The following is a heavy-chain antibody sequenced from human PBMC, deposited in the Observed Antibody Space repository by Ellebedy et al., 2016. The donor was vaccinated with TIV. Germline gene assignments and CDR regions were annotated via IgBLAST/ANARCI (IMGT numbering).Heavy chain of an antibody. CDR1: GFTFSSYG. D-gene: IGHD6-19*01. Sequence: GGSLRLSXAASGFTFSSYGMHWVRQAPGKGLEWVAVISYDGSNKYYADSVKGRFTISRDNSKNTLYLQMNSLRAEDTAVYYCAKDGVAGTEKYYYYYMDVWGKGTTVTVSS. J-gene: IGHJ6*03. CDR2: ISYDGSNK. V-gene: IGHV3-30*18. CDR3: AKDGVAGTEKYYYYYMDV.